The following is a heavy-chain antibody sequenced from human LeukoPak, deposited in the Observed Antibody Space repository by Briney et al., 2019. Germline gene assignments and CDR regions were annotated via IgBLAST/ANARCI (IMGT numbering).Heavy chain of an antibody. CDR1: GGSFSGYF. V-gene: IGHV4-34*01. CDR3: TRGLTIDY. J-gene: IGHJ4*02. Sequence: SETLSLTCAVYGGSFSGYFWSWIRQPPGKGLEWIGEIYHTGNTMYDPSLKSRVTISLDTSKMHFSLNLTSATAADTAVYYCTRGLTIDYGGQGTLVTVSS. CDR2: IYHTGNT.